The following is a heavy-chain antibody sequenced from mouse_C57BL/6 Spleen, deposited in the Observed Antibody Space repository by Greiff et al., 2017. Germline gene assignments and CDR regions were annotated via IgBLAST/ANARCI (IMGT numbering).Heavy chain of an antibody. CDR3: ANSYDYIDY. V-gene: IGHV1-19*01. CDR2: INPYNGGT. J-gene: IGHJ2*01. D-gene: IGHD2-3*01. CDR1: GYTFTDYY. Sequence: EVQLQQSGPVLVKPGASVKMSCKASGYTFTDYYMNWVKQSHGKSLEWIGVINPYNGGTSYNQKFKGKATLTVDKSSSTAYMVLNSLTAEDSAVYYCANSYDYIDYWGQGTTLTVSS.